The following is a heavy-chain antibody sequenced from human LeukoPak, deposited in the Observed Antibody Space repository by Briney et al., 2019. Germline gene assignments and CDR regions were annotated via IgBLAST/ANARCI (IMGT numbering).Heavy chain of an antibody. V-gene: IGHV4-38-2*02. CDR2: IYHSGST. Sequence: SETLSLTRTVSGYSISSGYYWGWIRQPPGKGLEWIGSIYHSGSTYYNPSLKSRVTISVDTSKNQFSLKLSSVTAADTAVYYCARGDPSDFWSGSLYYFDYWGQGTLVTVSS. J-gene: IGHJ4*02. D-gene: IGHD3-3*01. CDR3: ARGDPSDFWSGSLYYFDY. CDR1: GYSISSGYY.